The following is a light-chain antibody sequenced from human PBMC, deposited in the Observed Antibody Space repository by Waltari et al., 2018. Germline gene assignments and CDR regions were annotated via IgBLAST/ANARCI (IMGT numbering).Light chain of an antibody. CDR2: GTS. V-gene: IGKV3-20*01. J-gene: IGKJ5*01. Sequence: EIVLTQSPGTLSLSPGERATLSCRASQSVSSSYLVWYQQKPGQAPRLLIYGTSSRATDIPDSFSGSGSGTDFTLTISRLEPEDFAVYYCQQYGGSPPITFGQGTRLEIK. CDR1: QSVSSSY. CDR3: QQYGGSPPIT.